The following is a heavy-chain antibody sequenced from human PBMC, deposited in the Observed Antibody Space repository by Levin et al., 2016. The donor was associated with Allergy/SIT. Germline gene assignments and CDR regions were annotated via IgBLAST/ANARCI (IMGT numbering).Heavy chain of an antibody. CDR2: IDWDDDK. D-gene: IGHD3-22*01. J-gene: IGHJ4*02. CDR3: ARTHYDSSGYYFDY. V-gene: IGHV2-70*04. Sequence: SGPTLVKPTQTLTLTCTFSGFSLSTSGMRVSWIRQPPGKALEWLARIDWDDDKFYSTSLKTRLTISKDTSKNQVVLTMTNMDPVDTATYYCARTHYDSSGYYFDYWGQGTLVTVSS. CDR1: GFSLSTSGMR.